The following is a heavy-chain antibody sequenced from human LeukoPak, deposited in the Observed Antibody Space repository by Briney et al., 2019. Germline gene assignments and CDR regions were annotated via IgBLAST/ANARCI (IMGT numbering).Heavy chain of an antibody. V-gene: IGHV1-69*04. CDR3: ASLHGDGYSRTLFDY. J-gene: IGHJ4*02. D-gene: IGHD6-13*01. Sequence: SVKVSCKASGGTFSSYAISWVRQAPGQGLEWMGRFIPILGIANYAQKFQGRVTITADKSTSTAYMELSSLRSEDTAVYYCASLHGDGYSRTLFDYWGQGTLVTVSS. CDR2: FIPILGIA. CDR1: GGTFSSYA.